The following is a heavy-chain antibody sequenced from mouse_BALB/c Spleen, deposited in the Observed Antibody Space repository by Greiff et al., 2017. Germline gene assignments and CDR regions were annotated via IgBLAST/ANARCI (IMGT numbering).Heavy chain of an antibody. D-gene: IGHD2-1*01. CDR3: TRSGDGNWDAMDY. Sequence: VQLQQSGTVLARPGASVKMSCKASGYSFTIYWMHWVKQRPGQGLEWIGAIYPGNSDTSYNQKFKGKAKLTAVTSASTAYMELSSLTNEDSAVYYCTRSGDGNWDAMDYWGQGTSVTVSS. CDR2: IYPGNSDT. V-gene: IGHV1-5*01. CDR1: GYSFTIYW. J-gene: IGHJ4*01.